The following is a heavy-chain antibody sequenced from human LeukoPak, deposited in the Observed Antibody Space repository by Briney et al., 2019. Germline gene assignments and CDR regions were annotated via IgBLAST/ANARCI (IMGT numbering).Heavy chain of an antibody. CDR2: IIPILGIA. CDR1: GGTFSSYA. V-gene: IGHV1-69*04. J-gene: IGHJ4*02. CDR3: AREGSGWYEGYYFDY. D-gene: IGHD6-19*01. Sequence: GSSVKVSCKASGGTFSSYAISWVRQAPGQGLEWMGRIIPILGIANYAQKFQGRVTITADKSTSTAYMELSSLRSEDTAVYYCAREGSGWYEGYYFDYWGQGTLVTVSS.